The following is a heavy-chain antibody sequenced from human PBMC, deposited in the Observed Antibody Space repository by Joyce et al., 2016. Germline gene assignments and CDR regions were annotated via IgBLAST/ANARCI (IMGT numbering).Heavy chain of an antibody. V-gene: IGHV5-10-1*01. J-gene: IGHJ5*02. CDR1: GYSFTSYC. Sequence: EVQLVQSGAEVKKPGESLRISCKGSGYSFTSYCINWVRQMPGKGLEWMGSIDPSDSYTNYSPSFQGHVTISADKSISTAYLQWSSLKASDTAMYYCARPRYCSGGSCLNWFDPWGQGTLVTVSS. CDR3: ARPRYCSGGSCLNWFDP. CDR2: IDPSDSYT. D-gene: IGHD2-15*01.